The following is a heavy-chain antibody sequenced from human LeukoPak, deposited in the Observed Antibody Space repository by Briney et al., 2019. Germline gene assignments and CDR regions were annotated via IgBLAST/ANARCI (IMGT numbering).Heavy chain of an antibody. CDR1: GGSISSGDYY. Sequence: SQTLSLTCTVSGGSISSGDYYWSWIRQPPGEGLEWIGYIYYSGSTYYNPSLKSRVTISVDTSKNQFSLKLSSVTAADTAVYYCARSYYGSGSYYLPPYYYYYYGMDVWGQGTTVTVSS. J-gene: IGHJ6*02. V-gene: IGHV4-30-4*01. D-gene: IGHD3-10*01. CDR3: ARSYYGSGSYYLPPYYYYYYGMDV. CDR2: IYYSGST.